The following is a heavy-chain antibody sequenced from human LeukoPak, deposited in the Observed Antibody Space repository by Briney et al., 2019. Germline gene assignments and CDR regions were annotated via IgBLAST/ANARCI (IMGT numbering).Heavy chain of an antibody. D-gene: IGHD3-10*01. J-gene: IGHJ4*02. CDR1: GLTFSIYA. Sequence: GGSLRLSCAASGLTFSIYAMTWVRQGPGKGLELVSGISGRDNGTWYADSVKGRFTISRDNSKNTLYLQMNTLTGEDTAVYYCAKGFYHYFGSGSYTLDFWGQGTQVSVSS. V-gene: IGHV3-23*01. CDR2: ISGRDNGT. CDR3: AKGFYHYFGSGSYTLDF.